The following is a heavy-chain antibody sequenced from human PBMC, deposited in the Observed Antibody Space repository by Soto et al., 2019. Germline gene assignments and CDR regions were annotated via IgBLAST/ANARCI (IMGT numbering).Heavy chain of an antibody. J-gene: IGHJ4*02. Sequence: QVQLVQSGAEMKMPGSSVKVSCKTSGSIFITYGISWVRQAPGQGLEWMGGIIPFLGKINHAQIFQDRVTITADKAMSTVYLELTDLISNDTAVYYCASETAHRGASGRPLLPENFDSWGQGTLVTVAS. CDR2: IIPFLGKI. CDR1: GSIFITYG. CDR3: ASETAHRGASGRPLLPENFDS. V-gene: IGHV1-69*06. D-gene: IGHD3-10*01.